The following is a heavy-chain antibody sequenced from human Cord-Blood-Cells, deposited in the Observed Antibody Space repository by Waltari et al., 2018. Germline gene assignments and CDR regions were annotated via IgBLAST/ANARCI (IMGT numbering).Heavy chain of an antibody. V-gene: IGHV2-5*02. Sequence: QITLKESGPTLVKPTQTLTLTCTFSGFSLSTSGVGVGWIRQPPGKALEWFALIYWVDDKRYSPSLKSRLTITKDTSKNQVVLTMTNMDPVDTDTYYCAHRSNMGSLQDACDIWGQVTMVTVSS. CDR2: IYWVDDK. CDR3: AHRSNMGSLQDACDI. J-gene: IGHJ3*02. D-gene: IGHD4-4*01. CDR1: GFSLSTSGVG.